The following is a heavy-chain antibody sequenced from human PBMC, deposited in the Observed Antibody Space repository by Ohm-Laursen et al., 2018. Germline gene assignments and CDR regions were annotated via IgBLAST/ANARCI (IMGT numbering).Heavy chain of an antibody. CDR3: AREDAFDI. J-gene: IGHJ3*02. CDR2: ISWNSGSI. CDR1: GFTFDDYA. Sequence: SLRLSCAASGFTFDDYAMHWVRQAPGKGLEWVSGISWNSGSIGYADSVKGRFTISRDNAKNSLYLQMNSLRAEDTAVYYCAREDAFDIWGQGTMVTVSS. V-gene: IGHV3-9*01.